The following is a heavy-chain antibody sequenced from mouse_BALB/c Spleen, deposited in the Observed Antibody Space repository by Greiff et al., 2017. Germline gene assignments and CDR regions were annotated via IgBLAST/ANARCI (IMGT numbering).Heavy chain of an antibody. Sequence: EVQVVESGGGLVKPGGSLKLSCAASGFTFSDYYMYWVRQTPEKRLEWVATISDGGSYTYYPDSVKGRFTISRDNAKNNLYLQMSSLKSEDTAMYYCARAGDGYYLFDYWGQGTTLTVSS. CDR1: GFTFSDYY. CDR2: ISDGGSYT. J-gene: IGHJ2*01. D-gene: IGHD2-3*01. V-gene: IGHV5-4*02. CDR3: ARAGDGYYLFDY.